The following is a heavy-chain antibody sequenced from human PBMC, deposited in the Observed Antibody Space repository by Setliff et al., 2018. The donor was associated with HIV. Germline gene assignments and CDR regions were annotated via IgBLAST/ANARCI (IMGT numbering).Heavy chain of an antibody. D-gene: IGHD3-10*01. CDR2: LHLSGDT. CDR1: GDSISSYY. Sequence: NPSETLSLTCTVSGDSISSYYWSWIRQPAGKGLEWIGRLHLSGDTNYNPSLKSRVTMSIDTSKNQFSLKLSSVTAADTAVYYCARDNSYYYGSGSHYWYGMDVWGQGTTVTVSS. V-gene: IGHV4-4*07. CDR3: ARDNSYYYGSGSHYWYGMDV. J-gene: IGHJ6*01.